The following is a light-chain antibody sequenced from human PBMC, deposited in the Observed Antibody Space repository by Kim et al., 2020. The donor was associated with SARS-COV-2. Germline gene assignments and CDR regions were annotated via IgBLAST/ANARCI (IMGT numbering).Light chain of an antibody. V-gene: IGLV6-57*03. J-gene: IGLJ2*01. Sequence: GKTVTTSCTRSSGSIDDNYVQWYQQRPGGAPTTVIYEDDQRPSGVPDRFSGSIDSSSNSASLTISGLKTEDEADYYCQSYNSSNVVFGGGTQLTVL. CDR1: SGSIDDNY. CDR2: EDD. CDR3: QSYNSSNVV.